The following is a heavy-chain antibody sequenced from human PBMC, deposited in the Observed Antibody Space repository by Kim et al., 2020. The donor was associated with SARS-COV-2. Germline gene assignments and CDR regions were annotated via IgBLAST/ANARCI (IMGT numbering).Heavy chain of an antibody. Sequence: SETLSLTCTVSGGSISSYYWSWIRQPAGKGLEWIGRIYTSGSTNYNPSLKSRVTMSVDTSKNQFSLKLSSVTAADTAVYYCARSGSYSSSWYGSGYYYYGMDVWGQGTTVTVSS. CDR2: IYTSGST. V-gene: IGHV4-4*07. J-gene: IGHJ6*02. CDR3: ARSGSYSSSWYGSGYYYYGMDV. CDR1: GGSISSYY. D-gene: IGHD6-13*01.